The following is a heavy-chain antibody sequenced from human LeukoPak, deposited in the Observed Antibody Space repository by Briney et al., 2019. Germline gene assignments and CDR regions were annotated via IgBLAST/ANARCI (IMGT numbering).Heavy chain of an antibody. CDR1: GGSISSYY. Sequence: SETLSLTCTVSGGSISSYYWSWIRQPPGKGLEWIGYIYYSGSTNYNPSLKSRVTISVDTSKNQFSLKLSSVTAADTAVYYCARHMVLWFGELGWFDPWGQGTLVTVSS. D-gene: IGHD3-10*01. CDR3: ARHMVLWFGELGWFDP. V-gene: IGHV4-59*08. J-gene: IGHJ5*02. CDR2: IYYSGST.